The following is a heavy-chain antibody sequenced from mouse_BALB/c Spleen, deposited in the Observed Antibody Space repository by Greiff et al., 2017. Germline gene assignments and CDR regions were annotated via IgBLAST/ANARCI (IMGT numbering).Heavy chain of an antibody. J-gene: IGHJ4*01. CDR2: IDPSDSYT. CDR1: GYTFTSYW. V-gene: IGHV1-69*02. CDR3: ARRGRYGYSYAMDY. Sequence: VQLQQPGAELVKPGASVKLSCKASGYTFTSYWMHWVKQRPGQGLEWIGKIDPSDSYTNYNQKFKGKATLTVDKSSSTAYMQLSSLTSEDSAVYYCARRGRYGYSYAMDYWGQGTSVTVSA. D-gene: IGHD1-2*01.